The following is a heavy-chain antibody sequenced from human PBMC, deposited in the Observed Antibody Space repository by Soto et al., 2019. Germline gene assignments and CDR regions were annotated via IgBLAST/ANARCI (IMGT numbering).Heavy chain of an antibody. D-gene: IGHD2-15*01. CDR1: GFTFNSYA. CDR2: ISGSGGSR. V-gene: IGHV3-23*01. J-gene: IGHJ2*01. Sequence: EVQLLESGGGLVQPGGSLRLSCAASGFTFNSYAMSWVRQAPGKGLEWVSAISGSGGSRYYADSVKGRFTISRDTSKSTLYLQMSSLRAEDTAVYYCAKFDFPSLSSIDGYFDLWGRGTPVTVSS. CDR3: AKFDFPSLSSIDGYFDL.